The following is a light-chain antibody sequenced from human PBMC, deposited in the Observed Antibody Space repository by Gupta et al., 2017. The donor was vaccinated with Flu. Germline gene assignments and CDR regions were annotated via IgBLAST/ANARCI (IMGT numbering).Light chain of an antibody. V-gene: IGKV2-28*01. CDR3: RQALQTPGT. J-gene: IGKJ2*02. Sequence: DIVMTQSPLSLPVTPGEPASSSCRSSQSRLHSNGYNYLDWYLQKPGQSPQLLLYLGSNRASGVPDRFSGSGSGIDLTLKISRVEAEDVGVYYCRQALQTPGTFGQGTKMEIK. CDR2: LGS. CDR1: QSRLHSNGYNY.